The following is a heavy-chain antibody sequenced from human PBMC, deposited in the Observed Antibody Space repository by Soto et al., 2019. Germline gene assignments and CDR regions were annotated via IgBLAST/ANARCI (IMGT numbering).Heavy chain of an antibody. Sequence: GGSLRLSCAASGFTFSSYWMSWVRQAPGKGLEWVANIKQDGSEKYYVDSVKGRFTISRDNAKNSLYLQMNSLRAEDSAVYYCAREGASNKLQTRYCSGGSCYPTALLNYYYMDVWGKGTTVTVSS. V-gene: IGHV3-7*01. CDR2: IKQDGSEK. D-gene: IGHD2-15*01. CDR3: AREGASNKLQTRYCSGGSCYPTALLNYYYMDV. J-gene: IGHJ6*03. CDR1: GFTFSSYW.